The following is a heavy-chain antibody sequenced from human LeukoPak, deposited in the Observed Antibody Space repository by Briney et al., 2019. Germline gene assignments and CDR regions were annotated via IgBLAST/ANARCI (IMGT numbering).Heavy chain of an antibody. D-gene: IGHD3-22*01. J-gene: IGHJ3*02. CDR3: ARDPHSSGHHAFDI. CDR1: GYTFTSYD. CDR2: MNPNSANA. Sequence: ASVKVSCKASGYTFTSYDINWVRQATGQGLEWMGWMNPNSANADYAQKFQGRVTMTRDTSISTAYMELSRLRSDDTAVYYCARDPHSSGHHAFDIWGQGTMVTVSS. V-gene: IGHV1-8*02.